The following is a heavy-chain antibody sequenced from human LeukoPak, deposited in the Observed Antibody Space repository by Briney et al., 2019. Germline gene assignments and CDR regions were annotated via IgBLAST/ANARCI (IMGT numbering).Heavy chain of an antibody. CDR1: GDSIRSSNW. Sequence: PSETLSLTCAVSGDSIRSSNWWSWVRQPPGKGLEWIGEIYHSGSTNYNPSLKSRVTISVDKSKNQFSLKLSSVTAADTAVYYCARDKGVAAAGPEIRFDPWGQGTLVTVSS. V-gene: IGHV4-4*02. D-gene: IGHD6-13*01. CDR3: ARDKGVAAAGPEIRFDP. CDR2: IYHSGST. J-gene: IGHJ5*02.